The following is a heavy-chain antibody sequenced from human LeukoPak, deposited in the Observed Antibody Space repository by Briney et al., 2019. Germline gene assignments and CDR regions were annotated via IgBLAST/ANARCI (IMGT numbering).Heavy chain of an antibody. CDR2: MNPNSGNT. CDR3: ARNRGAPPNAFDI. Sequence: GASVKVSCKASGYTFTSYDINWVRQATGRGLEWMGWMNPNSGNTGYAQKFQGRVTITRDTSASTAYMELSSLRSEDTAVYYCARNRGAPPNAFDIWGQGTMVTVSS. CDR1: GYTFTSYD. V-gene: IGHV1-8*01. J-gene: IGHJ3*02. D-gene: IGHD3-10*01.